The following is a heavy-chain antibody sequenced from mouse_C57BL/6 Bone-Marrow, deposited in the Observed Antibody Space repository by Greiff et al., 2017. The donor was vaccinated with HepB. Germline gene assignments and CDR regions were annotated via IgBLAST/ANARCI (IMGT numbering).Heavy chain of an antibody. CDR2: INPNNGGT. J-gene: IGHJ4*01. Sequence: VQLKQSGPELVKPGASVKISCKASGYTFTDYYMNWVKQSHGKSLEWIGDINPNNGGTSYNQKFKGKATLTVDKSSSTAYMELRSLTSEDSAVYYCARRWDLYAMDYWGQGTSVTVSS. V-gene: IGHV1-26*01. CDR1: GYTFTDYY. CDR3: ARRWDLYAMDY. D-gene: IGHD4-1*01.